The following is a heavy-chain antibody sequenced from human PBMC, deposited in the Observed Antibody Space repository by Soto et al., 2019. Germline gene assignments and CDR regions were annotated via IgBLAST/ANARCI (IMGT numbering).Heavy chain of an antibody. J-gene: IGHJ4*02. CDR3: ARDQGEQDFYASSGYDYSPPCFDY. CDR2: ISFYNGNA. D-gene: IGHD3-22*01. V-gene: IGHV1-18*01. CDR1: GYTFTSYV. Sequence: ASLKVSCKACGYTFTSYVISWLLQSPLQVLDWMGCISFYNGNANYSQKLQGRVTMTTDTSTSTAYMELRSLRSDDTAVYYCARDQGEQDFYASSGYDYSPPCFDYWGQGTLVTVSS.